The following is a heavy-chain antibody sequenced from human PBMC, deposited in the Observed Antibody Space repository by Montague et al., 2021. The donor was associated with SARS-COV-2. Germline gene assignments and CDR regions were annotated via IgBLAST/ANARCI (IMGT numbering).Heavy chain of an antibody. Sequence: SETLSLTCTVSGGSISSYYWSWIRQPPGKGLEWIGYMSYGESTXXXPSXXXRVTISVDTSKNQLSLKVNSVTAADTAVYYCARLWGSDIVLMVYAIKGWFDPWGQGTLVTVSS. CDR3: ARLWGSDIVLMVYAIKGWFDP. CDR2: MSYGEST. V-gene: IGHV4-59*01. D-gene: IGHD2-8*01. J-gene: IGHJ5*02. CDR1: GGSISSYY.